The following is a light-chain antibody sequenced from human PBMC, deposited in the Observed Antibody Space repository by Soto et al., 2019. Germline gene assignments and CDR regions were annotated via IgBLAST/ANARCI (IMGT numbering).Light chain of an antibody. CDR1: QTIYSN. J-gene: IGKJ1*01. Sequence: IMMTQSPATLSVSLGERATLSCRAGQTIYSNVAWYQQRPGQAPRLLIYRASTRATGVPARFSGSGSGTEFTLTISSLQSEDFAIYYCQQYQNLWTLGQGTKVDTK. V-gene: IGKV3-15*01. CDR3: QQYQNLWT. CDR2: RAS.